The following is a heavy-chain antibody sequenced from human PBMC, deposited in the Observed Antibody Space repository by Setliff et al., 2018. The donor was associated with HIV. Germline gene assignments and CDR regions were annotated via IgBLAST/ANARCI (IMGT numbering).Heavy chain of an antibody. V-gene: IGHV3-23*01. J-gene: IGHJ4*01. D-gene: IGHD2-15*01. CDR3: AKDGISGGAYPPYXFYY. Sequence: PGESLKISCAAXXXTFNTYAMSWVRQAPGKGLEWVSVISGSGGSTFYADSVKGRFTISRDNSKNTLYLQMNRLRVEDTAVYYCAKDGISGGAYPPYXFYYWGHGTXXXVSS. CDR2: ISGSGGST. CDR1: XXTFNTYA.